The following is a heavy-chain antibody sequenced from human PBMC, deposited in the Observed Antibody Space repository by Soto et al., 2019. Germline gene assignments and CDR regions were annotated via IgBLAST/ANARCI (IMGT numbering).Heavy chain of an antibody. CDR2: ISWNSGSI. V-gene: IGHV3-9*01. CDR3: ARDRRGYQLYYYYGMDV. D-gene: IGHD2-2*01. J-gene: IGHJ6*02. Sequence: EVQLVESGGGLVQPGRSLRLSCAASGFTFDDYAMHWVRQAPGKSLEWVSGISWNSGSIGYADSVKGRFTISRDNAKNSLYLQMNSLRAEDTALYYCARDRRGYQLYYYYGMDVWGQGTTVTVSS. CDR1: GFTFDDYA.